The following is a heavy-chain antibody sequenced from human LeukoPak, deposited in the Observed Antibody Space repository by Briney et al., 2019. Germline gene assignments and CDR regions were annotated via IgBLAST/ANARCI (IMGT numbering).Heavy chain of an antibody. V-gene: IGHV3-48*04. J-gene: IGHJ4*02. CDR1: GFTFSSYS. CDR3: ARGGLDYYGSGSYPYYFDY. CDR2: ISSSSTM. Sequence: GGSLRLSCAASGFTFSSYSMNWVRQAPGKGLEWVSYISSSSTMYYADSVKGRFTISRDNAKNSLYLQMSSLRAEDTAVYYCARGGLDYYGSGSYPYYFDYWGQGTLVTVSS. D-gene: IGHD3-10*01.